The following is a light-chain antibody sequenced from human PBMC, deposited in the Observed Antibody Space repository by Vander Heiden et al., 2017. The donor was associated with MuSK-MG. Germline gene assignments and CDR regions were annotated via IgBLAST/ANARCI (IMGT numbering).Light chain of an antibody. CDR3: QHRTNWL. Sequence: EIVLTQSPATLSLSPGEGATLSCRASHSVSTYLAWDQHKPGQAPRLLIYDASKRDPGVHNRFSGSGSGTDFTLTSSRRETEDFESYYIQHRTNWLFGHGTKVXIK. J-gene: IGKJ3*01. CDR2: DAS. CDR1: HSVSTY. V-gene: IGKV3-11*01.